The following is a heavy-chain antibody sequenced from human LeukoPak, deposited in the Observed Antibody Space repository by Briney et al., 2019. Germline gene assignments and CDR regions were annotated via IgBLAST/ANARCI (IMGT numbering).Heavy chain of an antibody. D-gene: IGHD3-10*01. CDR2: ISGSGGST. V-gene: IGHV3-23*01. J-gene: IGHJ6*02. Sequence: AAGFTFSSXXXXXVRQAPGEGXXXXSXISGSGGSTYYADSVKGRFTISRDNSKNTLYLQMNSLRAEDTAVYYCAKGLGFGESYYYYGMDVWGQGTTVTVSS. CDR1: GFTFSSXX. CDR3: AKGLGFGESYYYYGMDV.